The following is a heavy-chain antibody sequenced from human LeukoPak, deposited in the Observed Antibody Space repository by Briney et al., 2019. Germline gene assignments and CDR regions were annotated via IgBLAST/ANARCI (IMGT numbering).Heavy chain of an antibody. Sequence: ASVKVSCKASGYTFTSYYMHWVRQTPGQGLEWMGWINPNSGGTNYAQKFQGRVTMTRDTSISTAYMELSRLRSDDTAVYYCARDLHSLAYCGGDCYPRYYFDYWGQGTLVTVSS. CDR3: ARDLHSLAYCGGDCYPRYYFDY. D-gene: IGHD2-21*02. J-gene: IGHJ4*02. CDR2: INPNSGGT. CDR1: GYTFTSYY. V-gene: IGHV1-2*02.